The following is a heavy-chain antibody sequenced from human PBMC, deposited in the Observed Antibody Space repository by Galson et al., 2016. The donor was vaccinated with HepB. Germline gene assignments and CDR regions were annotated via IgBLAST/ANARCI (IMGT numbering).Heavy chain of an antibody. CDR2: IRSIANNYEN. D-gene: IGHD3-22*01. CDR1: GFAFSDSA. J-gene: IGHJ4*02. V-gene: IGHV3-73*01. Sequence: SLRLSCAASGFAFSDSAMQWVRQASGKGLEWVGRIRSIANNYENTYGASVKGRLTLSRDDSKNTANLQMNGLKTEDTAVYYCFRRYYDSIGYSDYWGRVALVTVSS. CDR3: FRRYYDSIGYSDY.